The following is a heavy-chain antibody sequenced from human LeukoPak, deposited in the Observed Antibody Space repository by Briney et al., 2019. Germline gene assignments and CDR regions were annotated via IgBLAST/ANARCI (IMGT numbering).Heavy chain of an antibody. J-gene: IGHJ4*02. D-gene: IGHD4-17*01. Sequence: PPETLSLTCTVSGGSISSGVYYWSWIRQHPGKGLEWIGYIYYSGSTYYNPSLKSRVTISLDTSKNEFSLKLSSVTAADTAVYYCARETVTTGAFDYWGQGTLVTVSS. CDR2: IYYSGST. CDR3: ARETVTTGAFDY. CDR1: GGSISSGVYY. V-gene: IGHV4-31*03.